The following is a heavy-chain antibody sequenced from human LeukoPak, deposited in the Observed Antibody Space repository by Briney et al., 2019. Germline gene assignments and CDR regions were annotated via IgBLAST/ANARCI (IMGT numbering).Heavy chain of an antibody. CDR2: INHSGST. CDR1: GGSFSGYY. J-gene: IGHJ6*03. V-gene: IGHV4-34*01. CDR3: ARWYYDFWSGYYRLGYYYMDV. Sequence: SETLSLTCAVCGGSFSGYYWSWIRQPPGKGLEWIGEINHSGSTNYNPSLKSRVTISVDTSKNQFSLKLSSVTAADTAVYYCARWYYDFWSGYYRLGYYYMDVWGKGTTVTVSS. D-gene: IGHD3-3*01.